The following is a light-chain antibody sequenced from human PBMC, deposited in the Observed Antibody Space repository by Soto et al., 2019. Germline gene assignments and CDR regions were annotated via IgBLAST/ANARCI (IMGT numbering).Light chain of an antibody. CDR2: EVS. CDR3: TSYSSTTRVT. V-gene: IGLV2-14*01. J-gene: IGLJ2*01. CDR1: SSDVANYNF. Sequence: QSALTQPASVSGSPGQSITISCTGTSSDVANYNFVSWYQQHPGKAPKLVIYEVSNRPSGVSSRFSDSKSGNTASLTISGLQVEDEAYYYCTSYSSTTRVTFGGGTKLTVL.